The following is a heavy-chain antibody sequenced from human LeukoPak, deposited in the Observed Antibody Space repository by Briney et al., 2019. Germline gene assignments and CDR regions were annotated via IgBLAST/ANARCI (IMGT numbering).Heavy chain of an antibody. Sequence: SETLSLTCTVSGGSISSSSYYWGWIRQPPGKGLEWIGSIYYSGSAYYNPSLKSRVTISVDTSKNQFSLKLSSVTAADTAVYYCARRGYSSSWYFPAGGSDFDYWGQGTLVTVS. CDR2: IYYSGSA. CDR3: ARRGYSSSWYFPAGGSDFDY. J-gene: IGHJ4*02. V-gene: IGHV4-39*01. D-gene: IGHD6-13*01. CDR1: GGSISSSSYY.